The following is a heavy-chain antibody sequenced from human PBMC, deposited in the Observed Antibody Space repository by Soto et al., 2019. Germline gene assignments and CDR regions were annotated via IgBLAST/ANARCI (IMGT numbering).Heavy chain of an antibody. CDR1: GFTFSTHV. CDR2: IWSDGSNK. J-gene: IGHJ4*02. D-gene: IGHD6-19*01. CDR3: ARDPPGSGWAFDY. Sequence: QVQLVESGGGVVQPGRSLRLSCAAAGFTFSTHVMHWVRQAPGKGLEWVAFIWSDGSNKYYADSVKGRATISRDNSKRTVDLQMNSLRAEDTAVYYCARDPPGSGWAFDYWGQGTLVTVSS. V-gene: IGHV3-33*01.